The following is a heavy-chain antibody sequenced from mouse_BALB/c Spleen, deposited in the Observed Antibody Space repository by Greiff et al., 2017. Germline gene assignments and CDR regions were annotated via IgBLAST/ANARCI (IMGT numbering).Heavy chain of an antibody. D-gene: IGHD1-2*01. J-gene: IGHJ4*01. Sequence: QVQLQQSGAELVRPGTSVKVSCKASGYAFTNYLIEWVKQRPGQGLEWIGVINPGSGGTNYNEKFKGKATLTADKSSSTAYMQLSSLTSDDSAVYFCARCTTAHYYAMDYWGQGTSVTVSS. CDR3: ARCTTAHYYAMDY. CDR2: INPGSGGT. V-gene: IGHV1-54*01. CDR1: GYAFTNYL.